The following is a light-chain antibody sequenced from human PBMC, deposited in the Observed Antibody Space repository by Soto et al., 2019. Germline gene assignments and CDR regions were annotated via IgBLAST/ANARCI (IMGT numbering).Light chain of an antibody. Sequence: DFVMTQSPLSLPVTLGQPASISCRSSQSLVYSDGNTYLNWFQQRPGQSPRRLIYKVSNRDSGVPDRFSGSGSGTDFTLKISRVEAVDVGVYYCMQGTLWPRTFGQGTKLEIK. CDR2: KVS. V-gene: IGKV2-30*01. CDR3: MQGTLWPRT. J-gene: IGKJ2*01. CDR1: QSLVYSDGNTY.